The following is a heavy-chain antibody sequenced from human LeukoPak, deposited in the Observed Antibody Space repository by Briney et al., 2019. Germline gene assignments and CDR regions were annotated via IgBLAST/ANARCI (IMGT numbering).Heavy chain of an antibody. CDR2: IYYSGST. D-gene: IGHD6-19*01. CDR3: AGNSGWYYYYYYYMDV. CDR1: GGSISSNSYY. J-gene: IGHJ6*03. V-gene: IGHV4-39*07. Sequence: SETLSLTCTVSGGSISSNSYYWGWIRQPPGKGLKWIGSIYYSGSTYYNPSLKSRVTISVDTSKNQFSLKLSSVTAADTAVYYCAGNSGWYYYYYYYMDVWGKGTTVTVSS.